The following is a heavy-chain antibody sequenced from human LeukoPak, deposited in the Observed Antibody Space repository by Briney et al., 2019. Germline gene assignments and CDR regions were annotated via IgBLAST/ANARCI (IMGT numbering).Heavy chain of an antibody. V-gene: IGHV1-8*01. CDR3: ARVVMKAFYYYYMDV. J-gene: IGHJ6*03. CDR1: GYTFSDYD. Sequence: ASVKVSCKASGYTFSDYDVNWVRQAPGQGLEWMGWMNPTSGDTGYAQKFQGRVTMTRSMSKNTAYTELSRLRSEDTAVYFCARVVMKAFYYYYMDVWGKGTTIIISS. D-gene: IGHD2-21*01. CDR2: MNPTSGDT.